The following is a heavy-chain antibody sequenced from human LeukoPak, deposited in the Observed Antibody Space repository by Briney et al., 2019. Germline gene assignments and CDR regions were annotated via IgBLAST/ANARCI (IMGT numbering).Heavy chain of an antibody. Sequence: GGSLRLSCPASAFTFTNYWMSWVRQTPGEAPEWVANIKQDGSEIYYLDSVKGRFTISRDNAKNSLYLQMNSLRGDDTAIYYCARDKVTGASYFDYWGQGTLVTVSS. V-gene: IGHV3-7*01. CDR1: AFTFTNYW. D-gene: IGHD7-27*01. J-gene: IGHJ4*02. CDR3: ARDKVTGASYFDY. CDR2: IKQDGSEI.